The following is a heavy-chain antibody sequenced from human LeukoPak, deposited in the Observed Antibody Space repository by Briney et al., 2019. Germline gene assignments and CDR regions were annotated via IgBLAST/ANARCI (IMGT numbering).Heavy chain of an antibody. V-gene: IGHV5-51*01. CDR3: ARRSIAAPSYYYYYMDV. CDR2: IYPGDSDT. Sequence: GESLKISCKGSGYSFTSYWIGWVRQMPGKGLEWMGIIYPGDSDTRYSPSFQGQVTISADKSISTAYLQWSSLKASDTAMYYCARRSIAAPSYYYYYMDVWGKGTTVTVSS. J-gene: IGHJ6*03. D-gene: IGHD6-6*01. CDR1: GYSFTSYW.